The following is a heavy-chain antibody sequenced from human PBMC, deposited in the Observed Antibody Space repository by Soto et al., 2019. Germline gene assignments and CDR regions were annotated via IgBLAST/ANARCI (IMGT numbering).Heavy chain of an antibody. CDR3: AREYEDIAAAINWFDP. J-gene: IGHJ5*02. CDR2: IYYSGST. V-gene: IGHV4-59*01. Sequence: PSETLSLTCTVSGGSISSYYWSWIRQPPGKGLEWIGYIYYSGSTNYNPSLKSRVTISVDTSKNQFSLKLSSVTAADTAVYYCAREYEDIAAAINWFDPWGQGTLVTVSS. D-gene: IGHD6-13*01. CDR1: GGSISSYY.